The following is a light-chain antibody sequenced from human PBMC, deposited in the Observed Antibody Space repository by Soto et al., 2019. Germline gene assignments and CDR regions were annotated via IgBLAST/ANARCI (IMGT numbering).Light chain of an antibody. CDR1: SSDVGGYNY. CDR3: CSYAGSYPFV. V-gene: IGLV2-11*01. CDR2: DVD. Sequence: QSVLTQPRSLSGSPGQSVTISCTGTSSDVGGYNYVSWYQHHPGKAPKLMIYDVDKRPSGVPGRFSGSKSGNTASLTISGLQAEDEADYYCCSYAGSYPFVFGTGTKVNVL. J-gene: IGLJ1*01.